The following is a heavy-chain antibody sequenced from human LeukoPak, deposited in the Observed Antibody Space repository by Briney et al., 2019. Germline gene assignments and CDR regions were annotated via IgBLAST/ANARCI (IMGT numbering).Heavy chain of an antibody. D-gene: IGHD2-2*01. Sequence: ASVKVSCKASGGTFSSYAISWVRQAPGQGLEWMGRIIPILGIANYAQKFQGRVTITADKSTSTAYMELSSLRSEDTAVYYCARDRGSTTLEGAFDIWGQGTMVTVSS. J-gene: IGHJ3*02. CDR2: IIPILGIA. CDR1: GGTFSSYA. CDR3: ARDRGSTTLEGAFDI. V-gene: IGHV1-69*04.